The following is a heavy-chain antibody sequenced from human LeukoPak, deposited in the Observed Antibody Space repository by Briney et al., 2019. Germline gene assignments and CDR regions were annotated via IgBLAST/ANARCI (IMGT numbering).Heavy chain of an antibody. CDR1: GFTFADYE. D-gene: IGHD5-24*01. V-gene: IGHV3-43*01. Sequence: PGGSLRLSCAASGFTFADYEMHWVRQTPERGLEWVSLITSDGRGTSSADSVKGRFTISRDNSKNSLFLQMNSLRTDDTALYYCAKGGDGSFDYWGQGTLVTVSS. CDR3: AKGGDGSFDY. CDR2: ITSDGRGT. J-gene: IGHJ4*02.